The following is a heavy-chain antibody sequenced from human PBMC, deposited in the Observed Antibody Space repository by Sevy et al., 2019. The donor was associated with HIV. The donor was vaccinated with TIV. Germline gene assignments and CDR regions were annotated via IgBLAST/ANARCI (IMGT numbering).Heavy chain of an antibody. Sequence: GGSLRLSCAASGFTFSSYAMSWVRQAPGKGLEWVSAISGSGGSTYYADSVKGRFTISRDNSKNKLYLQMNSLRAEDTAVYYCAKEQPITIFGVVISYYFDYWGQGTLVTVSS. D-gene: IGHD3-3*01. J-gene: IGHJ4*02. CDR1: GFTFSSYA. V-gene: IGHV3-23*01. CDR2: ISGSGGST. CDR3: AKEQPITIFGVVISYYFDY.